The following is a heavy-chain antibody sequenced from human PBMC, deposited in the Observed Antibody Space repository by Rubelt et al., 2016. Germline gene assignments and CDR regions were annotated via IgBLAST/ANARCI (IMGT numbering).Heavy chain of an antibody. V-gene: IGHV3-66*01. CDR2: IYSSGTT. CDR3: ARDFRGGSRPVQLWPRCDD. CDR1: RFTFSTYA. J-gene: IGHJ4*02. Sequence: RGESGGDLVQPGGSLRLSCAASRFTFSTYAMNWVRQAPGRGLEWVSLIYSSGTTFYADSVNGRFTISRDHAKNSLYLHMHSLRVDDTAVYYCARDFRGGSRPVQLWPRCDDWGQGALVTASS. D-gene: IGHD5-18*01.